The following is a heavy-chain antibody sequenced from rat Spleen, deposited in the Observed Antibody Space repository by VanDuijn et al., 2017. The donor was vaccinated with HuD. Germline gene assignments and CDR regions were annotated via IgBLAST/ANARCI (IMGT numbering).Heavy chain of an antibody. J-gene: IGHJ3*01. CDR3: TTDGQGARFAY. CDR2: ISYDGSKT. D-gene: IGHD5-1*01. V-gene: IGHV5-20*01. Sequence: EVQLVESGGGLVQPGRSLKLSCAASGFIFSDFYMAWVRQAPTKGLEWVATISYDGSKTYYRDSVKGRFTISRDNVRSTLYLQMDSLRSEDTATYYCTTDGQGARFAYWGQGTLVTVSS. CDR1: GFIFSDFY.